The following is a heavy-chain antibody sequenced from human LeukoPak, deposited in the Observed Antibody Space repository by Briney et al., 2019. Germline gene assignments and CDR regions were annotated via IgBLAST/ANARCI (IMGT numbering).Heavy chain of an antibody. CDR1: GFTFRSYS. J-gene: IGHJ4*02. V-gene: IGHV3-15*07. Sequence: PGGSLRLSCTASGFTFRSYSMNWVRQAPGKGLEWVGRIKSKTDGGTTDYAAPVKGRFSISREDSKNTLYLQMNSLKTEDTAVYYCTTGNWGPYWGQGTLVTVSS. CDR3: TTGNWGPY. CDR2: IKSKTDGGTT. D-gene: IGHD7-27*01.